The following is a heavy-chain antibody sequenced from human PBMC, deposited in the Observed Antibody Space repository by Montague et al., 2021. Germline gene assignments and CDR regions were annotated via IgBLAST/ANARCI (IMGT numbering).Heavy chain of an antibody. CDR2: INPDGSAK. CDR1: GFTFSNSW. Sequence: SLRLSCAASGFTFSNSWMNWVRQAPGKGLEWVANINPDGSAKRHVDSVQGRFTISRGNAKNSLHLQMNSLRAEDTAVYYCVSVGEWGQGTLVTVSS. V-gene: IGHV3-7*01. D-gene: IGHD2-21*01. J-gene: IGHJ4*02. CDR3: VSVGE.